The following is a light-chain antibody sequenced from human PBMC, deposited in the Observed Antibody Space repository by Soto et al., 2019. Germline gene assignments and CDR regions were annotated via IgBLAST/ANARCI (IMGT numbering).Light chain of an antibody. J-gene: IGKJ2*01. CDR2: DAS. CDR1: QSVSSY. CDR3: QHYNYWPYT. Sequence: EIVLTQSPATLSLSPGERVTLSCRASQSVSSYLAWYQQKPGQAPRLLIYDASNRATGIPARFSGSGSGTDFTLTISSLQSEDFAVYYCQHYNYWPYTFGQGTKVDNK. V-gene: IGKV3-11*01.